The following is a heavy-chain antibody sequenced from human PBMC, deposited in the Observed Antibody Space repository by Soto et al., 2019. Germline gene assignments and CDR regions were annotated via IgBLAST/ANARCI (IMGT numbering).Heavy chain of an antibody. D-gene: IGHD3-3*01. V-gene: IGHV3-30*18. CDR1: GFTFSSYG. J-gene: IGHJ6*02. Sequence: SLRLSCAASGFTFSSYGLHWVRQAPGKGLEWVAFISYHGSNKYYVDSVKGRFTISRDNSKNTLYLQMNSLRVEDTAIYYCAKDRGKILAFYYGMDVWGHGTTVTVSS. CDR3: AKDRGKILAFYYGMDV. CDR2: ISYHGSNK.